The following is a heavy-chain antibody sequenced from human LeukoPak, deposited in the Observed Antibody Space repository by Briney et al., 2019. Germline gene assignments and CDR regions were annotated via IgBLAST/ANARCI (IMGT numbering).Heavy chain of an antibody. V-gene: IGHV4-61*02. D-gene: IGHD1-26*01. J-gene: IGHJ3*02. CDR3: ARVSGGSYSGLGAFDI. Sequence: SETLSLTCTVSGGSTSSGSYYWSWIRQPAGKVLEWIGRIYTSGSTNYNPSLKSRVTISLDTSKNQFSLKLSSVTAADTAVYYCARVSGGSYSGLGAFDIWGQGTMVTVSS. CDR1: GGSTSSGSYY. CDR2: IYTSGST.